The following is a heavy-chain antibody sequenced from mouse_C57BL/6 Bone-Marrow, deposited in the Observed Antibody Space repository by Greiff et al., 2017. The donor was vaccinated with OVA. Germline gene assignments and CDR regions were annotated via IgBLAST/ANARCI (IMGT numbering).Heavy chain of an antibody. V-gene: IGHV5-9*01. CDR3: ASDDYDGAWFAY. J-gene: IGHJ3*01. Sequence: DVKLVESGGGLVKPGGSLKLSCAASGFTFSSYTMSWVRQTPEQRLEWVATISGGGGNTYYPDSVKGRFTISRDNAKNTLYLQMSSLRSEDTALYYCASDDYDGAWFAYWGQGTLVTVSA. CDR2: ISGGGGNT. CDR1: GFTFSSYT. D-gene: IGHD2-4*01.